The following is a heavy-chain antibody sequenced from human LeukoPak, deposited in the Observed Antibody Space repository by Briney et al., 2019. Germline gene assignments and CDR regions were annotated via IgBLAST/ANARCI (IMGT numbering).Heavy chain of an antibody. V-gene: IGHV3-48*03. J-gene: IGHJ3*02. CDR1: GFTFSTYE. CDR3: AKVDTAMVDAFDI. Sequence: PGGSLRLSCAASGFTFSTYEMNWIRQAPGKGLEWVSYISPSGTTIYYADSVKGRFTISRDNAKNSVYLQMNSLRAEDTAVYYCAKVDTAMVDAFDIWGQGTMVTVSS. D-gene: IGHD5-18*01. CDR2: ISPSGTTI.